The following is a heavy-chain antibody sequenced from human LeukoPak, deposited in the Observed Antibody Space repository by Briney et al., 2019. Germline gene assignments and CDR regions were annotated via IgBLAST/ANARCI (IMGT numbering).Heavy chain of an antibody. CDR2: ISSSSSYI. V-gene: IGHV3-21*01. CDR1: GFTFSSYS. D-gene: IGHD3-16*01. CDR3: ARADSYDYVWGSYIGLFGY. J-gene: IGHJ4*02. Sequence: GGSLRLSCAASGFTFSSYSMNWVRQAPGKGLEWVSSISSSSSYIYYADSVKGRFTISRDNAKNSLYLQMNSLRAEDTAVYYCARADSYDYVWGSYIGLFGYWGQGTLVTVSS.